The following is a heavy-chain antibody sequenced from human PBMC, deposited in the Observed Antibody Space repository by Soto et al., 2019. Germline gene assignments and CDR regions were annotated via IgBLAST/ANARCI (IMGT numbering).Heavy chain of an antibody. CDR2: IKSDGSST. D-gene: IGHD6-19*01. CDR3: ASIEVAGTLDY. Sequence: PGGSLRLSCAASGFTFSSYWMHWVRQAPGKGLVWVSRIKSDGSSTSYADSVKGRFTISXXXXXXTXYXQXXXLRAXDTAVYYCASIEVAGTLDYWGQGTLVAVSS. V-gene: IGHV3-74*01. CDR1: GFTFSSYW. J-gene: IGHJ4*02.